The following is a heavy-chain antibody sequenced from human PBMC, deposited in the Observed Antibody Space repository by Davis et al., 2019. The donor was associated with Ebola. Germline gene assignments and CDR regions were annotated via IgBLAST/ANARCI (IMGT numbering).Heavy chain of an antibody. D-gene: IGHD3-16*01. CDR1: GLTLSNYW. CDR3: ATWARAYYYYGMDV. Sequence: GESLKISCAASGLTLSNYWMSWVRKAPGKGLEWVANIREDGSEKYYVDSVKGRFTISRDNAKNSLYLEMNSLRAEDTAVYYCATWARAYYYYGMDVWGQGTTVTVSS. J-gene: IGHJ6*02. CDR2: IREDGSEK. V-gene: IGHV3-7*01.